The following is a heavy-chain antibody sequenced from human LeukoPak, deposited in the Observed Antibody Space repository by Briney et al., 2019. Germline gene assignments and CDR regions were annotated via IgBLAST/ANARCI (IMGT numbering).Heavy chain of an antibody. CDR2: IKQDGSEK. D-gene: IGHD6-13*01. CDR3: ARDRGITAAGTYYFDS. J-gene: IGHJ4*02. V-gene: IGHV3-7*01. Sequence: SGGSLRLSCAASGFSFISYRMSWVRQAAGKGLEWVANIKQDGSEKYYVDSVKGRFTISRDNAKNTLYLQMNSLRAEDTAVYYCARDRGITAAGTYYFDSWGQGTLVTVSS. CDR1: GFSFISYR.